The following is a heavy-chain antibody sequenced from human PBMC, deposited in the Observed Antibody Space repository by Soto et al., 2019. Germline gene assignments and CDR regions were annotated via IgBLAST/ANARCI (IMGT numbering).Heavy chain of an antibody. V-gene: IGHV4-31*03. J-gene: IGHJ6*02. D-gene: IGHD2-15*01. CDR3: ARATTVVTGYDDYARDV. CDR2: IDFSGST. CDR1: GDSISSGGYY. Sequence: QVQLQESGPGLVKPSQTLSLTCTVSGDSISSGGYYWSWLRQHPGKGLEWIGYIDFSGSTYYNPSLTRRVTISLDTARNQFSLKLTSVTAADTARYDWARATTVVTGYDDYARDVWGQGTTVTVSS.